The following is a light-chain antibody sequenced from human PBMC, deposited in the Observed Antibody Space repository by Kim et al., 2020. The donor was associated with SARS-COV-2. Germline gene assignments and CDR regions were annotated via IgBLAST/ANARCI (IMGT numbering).Light chain of an antibody. CDR1: QSIGGSH. V-gene: IGKV3-20*01. Sequence: PGERATLSCRASQSIGGSHLAWYQQKPGQAPRLLIYGASSRATGIPDRFSGSGSGTDFSLTISRLEPEDFAVYFCQHYDNSPWTFGQGTKVDIK. J-gene: IGKJ1*01. CDR2: GAS. CDR3: QHYDNSPWT.